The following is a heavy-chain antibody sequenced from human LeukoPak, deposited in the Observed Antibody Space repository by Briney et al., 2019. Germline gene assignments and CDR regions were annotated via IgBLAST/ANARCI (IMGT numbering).Heavy chain of an antibody. J-gene: IGHJ4*02. CDR1: GFTFSSYS. D-gene: IGHD2-15*01. CDR3: ARGPGYCSGGSCSYFDY. Sequence: TGGSLRLSXAASGFTFSSYSMNWVRQTPGKGLEWLSSISSSSSYIDYADSVKGRFTISRDNAKNSLYLQMNSLRAEDTAVYYCARGPGYCSGGSCSYFDYWGQGTLVTVSS. V-gene: IGHV3-21*01. CDR2: ISSSSSYI.